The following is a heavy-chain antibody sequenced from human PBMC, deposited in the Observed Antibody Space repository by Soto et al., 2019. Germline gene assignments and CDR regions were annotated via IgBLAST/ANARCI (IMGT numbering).Heavy chain of an antibody. V-gene: IGHV1-24*01. Sequence: ASVEVSCKVSGYTLTELSMHWVRQAPGKGLEWMGGFDPEDGETIYAQKFQGRVTMTEDTSTDTAYMELSSLRSEDTAVYYCATEPRTDCSSTSCSDRGFDPWGQGTLVTVSS. CDR1: GYTLTELS. CDR3: ATEPRTDCSSTSCSDRGFDP. CDR2: FDPEDGET. D-gene: IGHD2-2*01. J-gene: IGHJ5*02.